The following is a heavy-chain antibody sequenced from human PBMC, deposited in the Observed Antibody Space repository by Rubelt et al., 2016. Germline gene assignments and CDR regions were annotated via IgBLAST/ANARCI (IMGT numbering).Heavy chain of an antibody. D-gene: IGHD2-15*01. Sequence: QLQLQESGPGLVKPSETLSLTCTVSGGSIRSSSYYWGWIRQPPGKGLEWIGSIYYSGSTYNNPSLKSRVTISADTSKNQISLKLNPGTAADTAGYYWARFRFCSGGSCETDNWGQGTLVTVSS. V-gene: IGHV4-39*01. J-gene: IGHJ4*02. CDR3: ARFRFCSGGSCETDN. CDR1: GGSIRSSSYY. CDR2: IYYSGST.